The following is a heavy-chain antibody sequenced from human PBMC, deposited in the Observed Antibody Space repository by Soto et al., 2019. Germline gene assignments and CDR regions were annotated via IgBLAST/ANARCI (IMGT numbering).Heavy chain of an antibody. CDR3: ARGPPDSSTTSGAFAI. J-gene: IGHJ3*02. D-gene: IGHD3-10*01. Sequence: PPETLADTSAVSAYTISRGYYWGWIRLSPGKGLEWIGTSYQSGNTYYNPSLKSRVTMSLDTSKNQLYLKVRSVTAADTALYYCARGPPDSSTTSGAFAIWGQGTIVT. CDR1: AYTISRGYY. V-gene: IGHV4-38-2*01. CDR2: SYQSGNT.